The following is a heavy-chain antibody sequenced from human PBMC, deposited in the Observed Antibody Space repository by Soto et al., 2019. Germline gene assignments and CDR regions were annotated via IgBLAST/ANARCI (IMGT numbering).Heavy chain of an antibody. J-gene: IGHJ6*02. CDR1: GGSISSYY. CDR3: ARRAPMAVARGYYYYGMDV. Sequence: SGTLSLTCTVSGGSISSYYWSWIRQPPGKGLEWIGYIYYSGSTNYNPSLKSRVTISVDTSKNQFSLKLSSVTAADTAVYHCARRAPMAVARGYYYYGMDVWGQGTTGTVS. V-gene: IGHV4-59*01. D-gene: IGHD1-26*01. CDR2: IYYSGST.